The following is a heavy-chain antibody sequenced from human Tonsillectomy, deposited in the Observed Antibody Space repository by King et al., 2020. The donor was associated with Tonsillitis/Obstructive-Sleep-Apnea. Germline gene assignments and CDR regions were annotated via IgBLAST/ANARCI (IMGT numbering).Heavy chain of an antibody. D-gene: IGHD3-3*01. J-gene: IGHJ5*02. CDR2: ISSSSSYT. CDR3: ARDVYDFWRGYLFDP. Sequence: VQLVESGGGLVKPGGSLRLSCAASGFPFSDYYMSWIRQAPGKGLEWVSYISSSSSYTNYADSVMGRFTISRDNAKNYLYLQMNSLRAEDTAVYYCARDVYDFWRGYLFDPWSQGTLVTVSS. CDR1: GFPFSDYY. V-gene: IGHV3-11*05.